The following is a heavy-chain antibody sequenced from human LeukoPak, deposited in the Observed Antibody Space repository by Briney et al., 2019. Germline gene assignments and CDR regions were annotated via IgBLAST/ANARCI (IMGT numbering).Heavy chain of an antibody. D-gene: IGHD6-19*01. V-gene: IGHV4-61*01. J-gene: IGHJ4*02. Sequence: SETLSLTCTVSGCSVSSGSYYWSWIRQPPGKGLEWIGCIYYSGSTNYNPSLKSRVTKSVDTSKNQFSLKLSSVTAADTAVYYCARLIAVAGTDFDYWGQGTLVTVSS. CDR3: ARLIAVAGTDFDY. CDR2: IYYSGST. CDR1: GCSVSSGSYY.